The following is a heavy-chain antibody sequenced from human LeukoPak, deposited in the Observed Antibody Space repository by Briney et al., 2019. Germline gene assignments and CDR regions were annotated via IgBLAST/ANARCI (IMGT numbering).Heavy chain of an antibody. J-gene: IGHJ4*02. D-gene: IGHD2-2*01. CDR3: AREYHVQFDY. CDR2: ISYDGSNK. V-gene: IGHV3-30*03. Sequence: PGGSLRLSCAGSGFTFSSYGMHWVRQAPGKGLEWVAVISYDGSNKYYADSVKGRFTISRDNSKNTLYLQMNSLRAEDTAVYYCAREYHVQFDYWGQGTLVTVSS. CDR1: GFTFSSYG.